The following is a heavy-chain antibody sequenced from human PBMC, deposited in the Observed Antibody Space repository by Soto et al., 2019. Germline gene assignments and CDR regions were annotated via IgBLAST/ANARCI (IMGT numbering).Heavy chain of an antibody. CDR1: GFTFSSYG. CDR2: IWYDGSNK. CDR3: ARDYPYDSSGYDPYFDY. V-gene: IGHV3-33*01. Sequence: GGSLRLSCAASGFTFSSYGMHWVRQAPGKGLEWVAVIWYDGSNKYYADSVKGRFTISRDNSKNTLYLQMNSLRAEDTAVYYCARDYPYDSSGYDPYFDYWGQGTLVTVSS. J-gene: IGHJ4*02. D-gene: IGHD3-22*01.